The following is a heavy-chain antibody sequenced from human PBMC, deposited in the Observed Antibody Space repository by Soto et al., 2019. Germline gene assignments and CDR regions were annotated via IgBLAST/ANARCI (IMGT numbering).Heavy chain of an antibody. D-gene: IGHD7-27*01. CDR3: GGEKNWGKH. Sequence: GGSLRLSCAASGFTFSSYWMSWVRQAPGKGLEWVANIKEDGSEKYYVDSVKGRFTISRDNAKNSLYLQMNSLRAEDTAVYYWGGEKNWGKHGGQGTLVTVPS. J-gene: IGHJ1*01. CDR1: GFTFSSYW. V-gene: IGHV3-7*01. CDR2: IKEDGSEK.